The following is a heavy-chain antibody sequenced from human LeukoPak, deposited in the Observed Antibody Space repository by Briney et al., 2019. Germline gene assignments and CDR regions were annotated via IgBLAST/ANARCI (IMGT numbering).Heavy chain of an antibody. V-gene: IGHV3-21*06. Sequence: PGGSLRLSCAASGFTFRSYSMNWVRQAPGKGLEWVSSITSGADYIFYADSVKGRFTVSRDNAKNSLYLQMNSLRAEDTAVYYCARDIQTVAGSSSNFHYWGQGTLVTVSS. D-gene: IGHD6-19*01. CDR2: ITSGADYI. J-gene: IGHJ4*02. CDR3: ARDIQTVAGSSSNFHY. CDR1: GFTFRSYS.